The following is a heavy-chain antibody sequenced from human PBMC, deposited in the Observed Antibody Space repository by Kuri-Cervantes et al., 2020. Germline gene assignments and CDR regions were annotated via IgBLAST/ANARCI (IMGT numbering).Heavy chain of an antibody. D-gene: IGHD3-16*01. Sequence: GGSLRLSCAASGFTFSSYAVHWVRQAPGKGLEWVAVISYDGSKKYYADSVKGRFTISRDNAKNSLYLQMNSLRAEDTAVYYCTRERGLNDYWGQGTLVTVSS. CDR1: GFTFSSYA. CDR3: TRERGLNDY. CDR2: ISYDGSKK. V-gene: IGHV3-30-3*01. J-gene: IGHJ4*02.